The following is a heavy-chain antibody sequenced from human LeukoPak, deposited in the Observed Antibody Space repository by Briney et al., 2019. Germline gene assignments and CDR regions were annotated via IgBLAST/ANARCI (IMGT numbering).Heavy chain of an antibody. Sequence: ASVTVSCTASGYAFIGYYIHWVPQAPSQGLEWMGWINPSTGVTKYAQKCQGRVTLTRDTSISTAYMGLTSLTSDDTAVYYCARRPPYYGSGTSSWFDPWGQGTLVTVSS. J-gene: IGHJ5*02. D-gene: IGHD3-10*01. CDR1: GYAFIGYY. V-gene: IGHV1-2*02. CDR2: INPSTGVT. CDR3: ARRPPYYGSGTSSWFDP.